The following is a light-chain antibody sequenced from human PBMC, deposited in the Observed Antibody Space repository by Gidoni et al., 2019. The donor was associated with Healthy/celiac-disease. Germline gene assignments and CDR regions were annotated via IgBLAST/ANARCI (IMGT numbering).Light chain of an antibody. CDR2: AAS. V-gene: IGKV1-9*01. J-gene: IGKJ4*01. Sequence: DIQLTQSPSFMSASGGDRVTITCRASQGIRSYLSWDQQKPGKAPKLLIYAASTLQSGVPSRFSGSGSGTEFTLTISSLQPEDFATYSCQQLNSYQLTFGGGTKVEIK. CDR3: QQLNSYQLT. CDR1: QGIRSY.